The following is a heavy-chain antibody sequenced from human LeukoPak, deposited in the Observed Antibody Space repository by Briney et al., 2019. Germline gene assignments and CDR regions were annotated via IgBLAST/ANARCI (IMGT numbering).Heavy chain of an antibody. J-gene: IGHJ5*02. CDR3: ARDSSRDSARWFDP. CDR2: INPSGDRT. Sequence: ASVKVSCKASGYTFTNHWMHWARQAPGQGLEWMGVINPSGDRTIYEQKFQGRVTLTRDTSTSTVYLEVSSLRFEDTAVYYCARDSSRDSARWFDPWGQGTLVTVSS. V-gene: IGHV1-46*01. D-gene: IGHD2-2*01. CDR1: GYTFTNHW.